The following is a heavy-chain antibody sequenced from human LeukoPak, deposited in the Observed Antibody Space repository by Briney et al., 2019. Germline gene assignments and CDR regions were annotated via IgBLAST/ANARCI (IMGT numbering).Heavy chain of an antibody. V-gene: IGHV3-33*06. Sequence: GGSLRLSCAASGFTFRSYGMHWVRQAPGKGLEWVAVIWYDGSNKYYADSVKGRFTISRDNSKNTLYLQMNSLRAEDMAVYYCAKELLVGTAFDIWGRGTMVTVSS. CDR1: GFTFRSYG. J-gene: IGHJ3*02. CDR2: IWYDGSNK. CDR3: AKELLVGTAFDI. D-gene: IGHD7-27*01.